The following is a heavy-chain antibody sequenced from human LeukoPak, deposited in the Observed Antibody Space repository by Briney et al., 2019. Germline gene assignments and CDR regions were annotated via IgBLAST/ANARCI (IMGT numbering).Heavy chain of an antibody. J-gene: IGHJ4*02. CDR1: GGSLSTYY. V-gene: IGHV4-59*01. Sequence: SETLSLTCTVSGGSLSTYYWNWIRQPPGKGLEWIGYIYHSGSTKYNPSLKSRITISVDTSKNQFSLEVSSVTAADTAVYYCARGGYSGLDYSIWGQGTLVTVSS. D-gene: IGHD5-12*01. CDR2: IYHSGST. CDR3: ARGGYSGLDYSI.